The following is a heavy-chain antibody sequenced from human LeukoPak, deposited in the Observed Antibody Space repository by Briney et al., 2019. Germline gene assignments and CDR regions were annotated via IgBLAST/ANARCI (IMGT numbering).Heavy chain of an antibody. CDR2: IIPIFGTA. CDR3: AKVSWANYFDY. CDR1: GGTFSSYA. D-gene: IGHD6-13*01. V-gene: IGHV1-69*13. Sequence: SVKVSCKASGGTFSSYAISWVRQAPGQGLEWMGGIIPIFGTANYAQKFQGRVTITADESTSTAYMELNSLRAEDTAIYYCAKVSWANYFDYWGQGTLVTVSS. J-gene: IGHJ4*02.